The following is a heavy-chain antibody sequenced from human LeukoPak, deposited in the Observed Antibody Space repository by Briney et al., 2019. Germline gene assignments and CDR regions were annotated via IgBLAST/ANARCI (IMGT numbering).Heavy chain of an antibody. V-gene: IGHV3-74*01. D-gene: IGHD2-21*01. J-gene: IGHJ4*02. CDR3: VRDSSLIV. CDR1: GFTLSSHW. Sequence: PGGSLRLSCAASGFTLSSHWMEWVRQAPGKGLECVSRISPDGTYTHHADSVKGRFTISRDNAKNNLYLPMNILRAEDTALYYCVRDSSLIVWGQGTLVTVSS. CDR2: ISPDGTYT.